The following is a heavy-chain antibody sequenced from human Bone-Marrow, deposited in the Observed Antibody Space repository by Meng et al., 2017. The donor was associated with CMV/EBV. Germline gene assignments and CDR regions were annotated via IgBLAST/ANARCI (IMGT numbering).Heavy chain of an antibody. CDR2: IIPILGIA. D-gene: IGHD6-6*01. CDR3: ARGEYSSSSIMGWFDP. V-gene: IGHV1-69*10. Sequence: SVKVSCKASGGTFSSYAISWVRQAPGQGLEWMGGIIPILGIANYAQKFQGRVTITADKSTSTAYMELSSPRSDDTALYYGARGEYSSSSIMGWFDPWGQGTLVTVSS. CDR1: GGTFSSYA. J-gene: IGHJ5*02.